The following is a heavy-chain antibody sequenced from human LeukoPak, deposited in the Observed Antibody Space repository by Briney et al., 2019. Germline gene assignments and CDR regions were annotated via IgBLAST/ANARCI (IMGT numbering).Heavy chain of an antibody. CDR2: IYYSGST. V-gene: IGHV4-59*01. CDR3: ASSYYYCSGGYFGY. Sequence: SETLSLTCTVSGGSISSYYWSWIRQPPGKGLEWIGYIYYSGSTNYNPSLKSRVTISVDTSKNQFSLKLSSVTAADTAVYYCASSYYYCSGGYFGYWGQGTLVTVSS. J-gene: IGHJ4*02. D-gene: IGHD3-10*01. CDR1: GGSISSYY.